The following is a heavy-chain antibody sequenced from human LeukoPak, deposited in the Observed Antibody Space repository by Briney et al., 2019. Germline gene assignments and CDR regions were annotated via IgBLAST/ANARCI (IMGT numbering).Heavy chain of an antibody. CDR2: INPNTGDT. CDR1: GYTLSDYY. V-gene: IGHV1-2*02. CDR3: VRDARGAAY. J-gene: IGHJ4*02. Sequence: ASVKVSCKASGYTLSDYYLHWVRQAPGQGLQYVGWINPNTGDTNSAQNFQGRVTLTRDTSIDTAYMELRWLRSDDTAVYYCVRDARGAAYWGQGTLVTVSS.